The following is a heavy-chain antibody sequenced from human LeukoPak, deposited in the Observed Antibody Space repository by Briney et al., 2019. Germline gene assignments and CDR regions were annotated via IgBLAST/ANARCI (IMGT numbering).Heavy chain of an antibody. D-gene: IGHD3-10*01. V-gene: IGHV3-23*01. CDR2: ISGSGGST. CDR3: AKDGTSITDGFDY. CDR1: GFTFSSYA. J-gene: IGHJ4*02. Sequence: GGSLRLSCAASGFTFSSYAMSRVRQAPGKGLEWVSAISGSGGSTYYADSVKGRFTISRDNSKNTLYLQMNSLRAEDTAVYYCAKDGTSITDGFDYWGQGTLVTVSS.